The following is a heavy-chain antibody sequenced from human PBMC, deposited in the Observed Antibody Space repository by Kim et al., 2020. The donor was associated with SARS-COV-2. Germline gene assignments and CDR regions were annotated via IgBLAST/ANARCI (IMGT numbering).Heavy chain of an antibody. V-gene: IGHV3-23*01. J-gene: IGHJ3*02. CDR2: ISGSGGST. Sequence: GGSLRLSCAASGFTFSSYAMSWVRQAPGKGLEWVSAISGSGGSTYYADSVKGRFTISRDNSKNTLYLQMNSLRAEDTAVYYCAKDGGGSTSCCDAFDIWGQGTMVTVSS. CDR3: AKDGGGSTSCCDAFDI. D-gene: IGHD2-2*01. CDR1: GFTFSSYA.